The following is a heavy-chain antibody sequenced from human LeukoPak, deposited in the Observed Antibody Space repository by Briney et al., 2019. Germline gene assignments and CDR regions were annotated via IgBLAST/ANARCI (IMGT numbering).Heavy chain of an antibody. CDR2: IYTSGST. CDR1: GGSINNYF. J-gene: IGHJ4*02. Sequence: SETLSLTCTVSGGSINNYFWSWVRQPAGEGLEWIGRIYTSGSTNYNPSLRSRVTISVDMSKNQFSLKLSSVTAADTAVYYCARGDPARMTATLDYWGQGILVTVSS. CDR3: ARGDPARMTATLDY. V-gene: IGHV4-4*07. D-gene: IGHD2-21*02.